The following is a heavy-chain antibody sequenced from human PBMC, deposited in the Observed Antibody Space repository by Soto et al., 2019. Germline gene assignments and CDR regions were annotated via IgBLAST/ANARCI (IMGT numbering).Heavy chain of an antibody. Sequence: EVQLVESGGGLVQPGGSLRLSCAGSGFTFSNYWMHWVRQAPGKGLEWVSRIVHDGPTDYADSVRGRFTISRDNAENTLYLQMNRLRPEDTAVYYCVRDSHGDYWGQGTLVTVSS. CDR3: VRDSHGDY. CDR2: IVHDGPT. V-gene: IGHV3-74*01. CDR1: GFTFSNYW. J-gene: IGHJ4*02.